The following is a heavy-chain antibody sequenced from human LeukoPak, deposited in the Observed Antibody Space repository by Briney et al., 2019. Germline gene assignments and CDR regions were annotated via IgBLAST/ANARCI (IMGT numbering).Heavy chain of an antibody. CDR1: GFTFSSYW. V-gene: IGHV3-7*01. D-gene: IGHD4-23*01. Sequence: PGGSMRLSCAASGFTFSSYWMSWVRQAPGKGLGWVANIKQDGREKKYVKSVKGRFTICRDNAKNSLYLQMISLRAEDTAVYYCARFGNSPFRDLPDAFDIWGQGTMVTVSS. CDR3: ARFGNSPFRDLPDAFDI. CDR2: IKQDGREK. J-gene: IGHJ3*02.